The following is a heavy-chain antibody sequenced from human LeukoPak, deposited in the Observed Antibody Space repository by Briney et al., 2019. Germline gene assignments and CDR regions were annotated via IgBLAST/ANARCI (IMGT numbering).Heavy chain of an antibody. CDR1: GFTFSSYA. V-gene: IGHV3-23*01. CDR2: ISGSGGST. D-gene: IGHD1-26*01. J-gene: IGHJ3*02. Sequence: PGGSLRLSCAASGFTFSSYAMSWVRQAPGKGLEWVSAISGSGGSTYYADSVKGRFTISRDNSKNTLYLQMNGLRAEDTAVYYCARILLVGATRGGGTHDAFDIWGQGTMVTVSS. CDR3: ARILLVGATRGGGTHDAFDI.